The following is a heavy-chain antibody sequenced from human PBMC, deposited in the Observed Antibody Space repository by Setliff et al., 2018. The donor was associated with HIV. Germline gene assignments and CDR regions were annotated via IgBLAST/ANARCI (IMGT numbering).Heavy chain of an antibody. CDR1: GDTFKMDT. V-gene: IGHV1-69*13. D-gene: IGHD3-10*01. J-gene: IGHJ3*02. CDR2: IVPAFGST. CDR3: AKDGSGTLRGTFHI. Sequence: GASVKVSCKASGDTFKMDTISWLRQAPGQGPEWMGGIVPAFGSTNYAQKFRDRVKITADGSQTTVYMELNSLRSEDTAVYYCAKDGSGTLRGTFHIWGQGTQVTVSS.